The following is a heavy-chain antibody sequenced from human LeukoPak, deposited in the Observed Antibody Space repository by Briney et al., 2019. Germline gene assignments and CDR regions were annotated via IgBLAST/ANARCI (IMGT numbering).Heavy chain of an antibody. D-gene: IGHD3-22*01. CDR1: GFTFSSYA. Sequence: PGGSLRLSCAASGFTFSSYAMSWVRQAPGKGLEWVSGISGSGDNTYYADSVKGRFTISRDNSKNTLYVQVNSLGTEDTAAYYCAKGSYYDSSGPSALDRAFDIWGQGTMVTVSS. CDR2: ISGSGDNT. J-gene: IGHJ3*02. V-gene: IGHV3-23*01. CDR3: AKGSYYDSSGPSALDRAFDI.